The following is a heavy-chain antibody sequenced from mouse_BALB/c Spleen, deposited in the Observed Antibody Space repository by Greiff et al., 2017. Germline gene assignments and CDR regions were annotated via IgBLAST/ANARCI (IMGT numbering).Heavy chain of an antibody. Sequence: QVQLKESGAELARPGASVKLSCKASGYTFTSYWMQWVKQRPGQGLEWIGAIYPGDGDTRSTQKFKGKATLTADKSSSTAYMQLSSLASEDSAVYYCARCTGDWGQGTTVTVAS. D-gene: IGHD5-1*01. J-gene: IGHJ2*01. CDR3: ARCTGD. CDR1: GYTFTSYW. CDR2: IYPGDGDT. V-gene: IGHV1-87*01.